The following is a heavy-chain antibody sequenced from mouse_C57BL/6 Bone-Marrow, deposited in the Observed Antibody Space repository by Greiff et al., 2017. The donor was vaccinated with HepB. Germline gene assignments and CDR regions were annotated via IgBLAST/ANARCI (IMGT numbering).Heavy chain of an antibody. CDR1: GYTFTSYW. CDR3: ARLLSYYYAMDY. J-gene: IGHJ4*01. D-gene: IGHD2-1*01. CDR2: IHPNSGST. Sequence: QVQLQHPGAELVKPGASVKLSCKASGYTFTSYWMHWVKQRPGQGLEWIGMIHPNSGSTNYNEKFKSKATLTVDKSSSTAYMQLSSLTSEDSAVYYCARLLSYYYAMDYWGQGTSVTVSS. V-gene: IGHV1-64*01.